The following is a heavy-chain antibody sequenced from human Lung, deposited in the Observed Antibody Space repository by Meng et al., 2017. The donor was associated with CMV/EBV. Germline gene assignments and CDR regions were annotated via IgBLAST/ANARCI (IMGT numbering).Heavy chain of an antibody. J-gene: IGHJ6*02. CDR3: ARRPWGLEV. CDR2: INQDGSEK. Sequence: SCAASGFTFSSDWMSWLRQATGKVLEWVANINQDGSEKYYVDSGEGRFTISRDNAKDSLYLQMNALRAENTAVYYCARRPWGLEVEGQGTPVTVSS. V-gene: IGHV3-7*01. CDR1: GFTFSSDW.